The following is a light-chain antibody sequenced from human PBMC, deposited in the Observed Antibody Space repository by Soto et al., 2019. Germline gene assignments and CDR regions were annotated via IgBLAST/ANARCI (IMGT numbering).Light chain of an antibody. V-gene: IGKV3-20*01. CDR3: QQYGSSLWT. Sequence: VLTQSPGTLSLSPGEGATLSCRASQSISSNFLAWYQQKPGQAPRLLIYGASSRATGIPDRFSGSGSGTDFTLTISRLEPEDFAVYYCQQYGSSLWTFGQGTKVDI. J-gene: IGKJ1*01. CDR1: QSISSNF. CDR2: GAS.